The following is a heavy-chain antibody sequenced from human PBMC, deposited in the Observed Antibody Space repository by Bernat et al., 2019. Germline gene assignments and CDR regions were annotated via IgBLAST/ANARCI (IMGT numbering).Heavy chain of an antibody. CDR1: GGSISSYY. CDR2: IYYSGST. D-gene: IGHD1-26*01. J-gene: IGHJ3*02. Sequence: QVQLQESGPGLVKPSETLSLTCTVSGGSISSYYWSWIRQPPGKGLEWIGYIYYSGSTNYNPSLKSRVTISGDTSKNQFSLKLSSVTAADTAVDYGASGTKYGAFDIWGQGTMVTASS. CDR3: ASGTKYGAFDI. V-gene: IGHV4-59*01.